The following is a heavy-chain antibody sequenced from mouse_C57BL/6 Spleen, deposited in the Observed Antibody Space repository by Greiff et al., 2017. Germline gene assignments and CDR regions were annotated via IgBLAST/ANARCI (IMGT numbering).Heavy chain of an antibody. CDR3: AINNWDGEAWFAY. V-gene: IGHV2-2*01. D-gene: IGHD4-1*02. CDR2: IWSGGST. CDR1: GFSLTSYG. Sequence: QVQLQQSGPGLVQPSQSLSITCTVSGFSLTSYGVHWVRQSPGKGLEWLGVIWSGGSTDYTAAFISRLSISKANSKVQGFFKMNRRQTDATAIYYGAINNWDGEAWFAYRGQGTLVTVSA. J-gene: IGHJ3*01.